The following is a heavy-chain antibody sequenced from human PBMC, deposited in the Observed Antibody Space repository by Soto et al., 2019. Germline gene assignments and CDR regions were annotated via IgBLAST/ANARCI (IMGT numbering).Heavy chain of an antibody. D-gene: IGHD3-22*01. CDR2: IIPVSGTA. V-gene: IGHV1-69*01. CDR3: ARSSPIRYDSSGYYHDYYYYSGMDV. J-gene: IGHJ6*02. Sequence: QVQLVQSGAEVKKPGSSVKVSCKASGGTFSSYAISWVRQASGQGLEWMGGIIPVSGTANYAQKFRGRVTITADESTSTAYMELSSLRSEATAVYYCARSSPIRYDSSGYYHDYYYYSGMDVWGQGTTVTVSS. CDR1: GGTFSSYA.